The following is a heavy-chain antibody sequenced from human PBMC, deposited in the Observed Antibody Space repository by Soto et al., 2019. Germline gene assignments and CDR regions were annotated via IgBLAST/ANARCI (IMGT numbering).Heavy chain of an antibody. D-gene: IGHD5-12*01. J-gene: IGHJ4*02. CDR1: GFTFNNYW. V-gene: IGHV3-74*01. CDR3: ARVPVGGYDWN. Sequence: EVQLVESGGGLVQPGGSLRLSCAASGFTFNNYWMHWVRQAPGKGLGWVSRINSDGRTTNYADSVKGRFTISRDNAKNTLYLQINSLRADDTAVYYCARVPVGGYDWNWGQGTLVTVSS. CDR2: INSDGRTT.